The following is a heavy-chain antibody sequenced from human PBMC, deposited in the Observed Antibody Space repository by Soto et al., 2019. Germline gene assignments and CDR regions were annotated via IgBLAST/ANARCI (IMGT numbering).Heavy chain of an antibody. J-gene: IGHJ5*02. CDR2: IYYSGST. CDR3: ARQGIASNWFDP. V-gene: IGHV4-39*01. Sequence: QLPLQESGPGLVKPSETLSLTCTVSGGSISSSSYYWGWIRQPPGKGLEWIGSIYYSGSTYYNPSLKSRVTISVDTSKNQFSLKLSSVTAADTAVYYCARQGIASNWFDPWGQGTLVTVSS. D-gene: IGHD6-13*01. CDR1: GGSISSSSYY.